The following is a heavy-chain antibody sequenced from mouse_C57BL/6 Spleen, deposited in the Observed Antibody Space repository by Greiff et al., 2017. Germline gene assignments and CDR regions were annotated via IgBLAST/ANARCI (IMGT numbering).Heavy chain of an antibody. Sequence: VQLQQSGPELVKPGASVKISCKASGYSFTDYNMNWVKQSNGKSLEWIGVINPNYGTTSYNQKFKGKATLTADKSSSTAYMQLSSLTSEDSAVYFCARSADYYGSSYWYFDVWGTGTTVTVSS. V-gene: IGHV1-39*01. J-gene: IGHJ1*03. D-gene: IGHD1-1*01. CDR3: ARSADYYGSSYWYFDV. CDR1: GYSFTDYN. CDR2: INPNYGTT.